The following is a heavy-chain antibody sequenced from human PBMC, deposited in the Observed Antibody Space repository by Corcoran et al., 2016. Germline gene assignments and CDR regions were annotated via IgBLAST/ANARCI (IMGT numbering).Heavy chain of an antibody. CDR3: ARGRSGGYCSGGSCQEYFQH. D-gene: IGHD2-15*01. Sequence: QVQLQQWGAGLLKPSETLSLTRAVYGGSFSGYYWSWIRQPPGKGLEWIGEINHSGSTNYNPYLKSRVTISVDTSKNQFSLKLSSGTAADTAVYYCARGRSGGYCSGGSCQEYFQHWGQGTLVTVSS. V-gene: IGHV4-34*01. CDR2: INHSGST. J-gene: IGHJ1*01. CDR1: GGSFSGYY.